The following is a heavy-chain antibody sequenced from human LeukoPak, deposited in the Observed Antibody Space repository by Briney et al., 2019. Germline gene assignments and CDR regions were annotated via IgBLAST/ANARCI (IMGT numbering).Heavy chain of an antibody. CDR1: GFTFSSYT. CDR2: ISYDGNNE. Sequence: GVSLRLSCAASGFTFSSYTMHWVRQAPGKGLAWVAVISYDGNNEHHADSVKGRFTISRDNSKNTLYLQMNSLRIEDTAVYYCARPYYDSSGYYLDYWGQGTLVTVSS. D-gene: IGHD3-22*01. J-gene: IGHJ4*02. V-gene: IGHV3-30-3*01. CDR3: ARPYYDSSGYYLDY.